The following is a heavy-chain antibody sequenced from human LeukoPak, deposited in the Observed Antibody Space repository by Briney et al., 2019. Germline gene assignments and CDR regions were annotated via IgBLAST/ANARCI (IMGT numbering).Heavy chain of an antibody. D-gene: IGHD6-6*01. CDR1: GYTFTSYD. Sequence: GASVKVSCKASGYTFTSYDINWVRQASGQGLEWMGWINPNSGGTNYAQKFQGRVTMTRDTSISTAYMELSRLRSDDTAVYYCARELVRSSLVGAFDIWGQGTMVTVSS. J-gene: IGHJ3*02. CDR2: INPNSGGT. CDR3: ARELVRSSLVGAFDI. V-gene: IGHV1-2*02.